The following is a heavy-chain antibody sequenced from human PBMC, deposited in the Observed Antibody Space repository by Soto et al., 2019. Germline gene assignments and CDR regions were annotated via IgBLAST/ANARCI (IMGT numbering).Heavy chain of an antibody. CDR3: ARLGLYSCGSGSCYPGYFDS. D-gene: IGHD3-10*01. J-gene: IGHJ4*02. CDR2: IYHSETT. Sequence: SETLSLTCAVYGGSFSGYYWSWIRQPPGKGLEWIGFIYHSETTNYNPSLKSRVTISVDTPKNLFSLKLSSVTAADTAMYYCARLGLYSCGSGSCYPGYFDSWGQGTLVTVSS. V-gene: IGHV4-59*08. CDR1: GGSFSGYY.